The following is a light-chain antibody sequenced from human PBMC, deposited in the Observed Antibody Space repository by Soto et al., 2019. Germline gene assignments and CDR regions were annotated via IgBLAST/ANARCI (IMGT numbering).Light chain of an antibody. J-gene: IGKJ1*01. V-gene: IGKV1-17*02. CDR2: GAS. Sequence: DIQMTQSPPSLSASVGDRVTITCRASQDVSNDLGWFQQKPGKAPKRLIFGASNLESGVPSRFSGNGSGTEFILTITYLQPEDFATYYCLQHTYIWSFGQGTKVDIK. CDR3: LQHTYIWS. CDR1: QDVSND.